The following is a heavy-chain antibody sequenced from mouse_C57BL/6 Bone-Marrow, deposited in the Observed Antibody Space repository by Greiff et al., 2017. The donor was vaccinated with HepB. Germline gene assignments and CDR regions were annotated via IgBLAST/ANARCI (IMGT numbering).Heavy chain of an antibody. CDR2: ISYDGSN. CDR1: GYSITSGYY. D-gene: IGHD1-1*01. Sequence: EVQLQQSGPGLVKPSQSLSLTCSVTGYSITSGYYWNWIRQFPGNKLEWMGYISYDGSNNYNPSLKNRISITRDTSKNQFFLKLNSVTTEDTATYYCARGGVNYYGRGAMDYWGQGTSVTVSS. J-gene: IGHJ4*01. V-gene: IGHV3-6*01. CDR3: ARGGVNYYGRGAMDY.